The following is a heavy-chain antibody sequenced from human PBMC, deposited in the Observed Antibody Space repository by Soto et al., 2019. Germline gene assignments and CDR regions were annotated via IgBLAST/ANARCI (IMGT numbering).Heavy chain of an antibody. V-gene: IGHV3-23*01. CDR1: GLTFPTSA. CDR3: AREFGSWIPNYDS. J-gene: IGHJ4*02. D-gene: IGHD3-10*01. Sequence: PGGSLRLSCAASGLTFPTSAMSWVRQAPGKGLEWVSTFTASGSALYADSVKGRFTISRDNSQNILHLEMNSLRVEDTSVYYCAREFGSWIPNYDSCGQGTLVSVSS. CDR2: FTASGSA.